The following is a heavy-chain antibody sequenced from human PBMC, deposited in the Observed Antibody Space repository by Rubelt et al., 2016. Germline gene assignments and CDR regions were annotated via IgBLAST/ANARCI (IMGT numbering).Heavy chain of an antibody. CDR2: IYYSGTT. CDR3: ARHMVRGVIISWFDP. J-gene: IGHJ5*02. Sequence: VQLQESGPGLVKPSETLSLTCSVSGGSISSYYWSCIRPPPGKGLECVGYIYYSGTTKYNPSLQSRVTLPVDTTKNQFSLKLSAVTCADTAVYYWARHMVRGVIISWFDPWGQGTLVTVSS. D-gene: IGHD3-10*01. V-gene: IGHV4-59*01. CDR1: GGSISSYY.